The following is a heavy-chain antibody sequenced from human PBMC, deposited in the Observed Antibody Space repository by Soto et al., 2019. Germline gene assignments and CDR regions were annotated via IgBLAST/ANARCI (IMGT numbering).Heavy chain of an antibody. Sequence: QVQLVQSGAEVREPGASVRVSCKPSGYSFTSYVISWVRQAPGQGLEWMGWISAYNGNTNYPQTLQGRVTRTTDTSTSTAYMELGSLRSDDTAVYYCARVWFIDMALDYWGQGTLVTVSS. V-gene: IGHV1-18*01. J-gene: IGHJ4*02. CDR2: ISAYNGNT. D-gene: IGHD3-10*01. CDR1: GYSFTSYV. CDR3: ARVWFIDMALDY.